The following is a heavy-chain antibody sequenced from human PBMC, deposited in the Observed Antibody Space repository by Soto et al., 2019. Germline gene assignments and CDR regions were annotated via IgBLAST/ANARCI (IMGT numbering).Heavy chain of an antibody. CDR1: GFTFSSYS. J-gene: IGHJ3*02. CDR2: ISSSSSTI. CDR3: ARDGGSDDILTGYWADAFDI. Sequence: EVQLVESGGGLVQPGGSLRLSCAASGFTFSSYSMNWVRQAPGKGLEWVSYISSSSSTIYYADSVKGRFTISRDNAKNSLYLQMNSLRDEDTAVYYCARDGGSDDILTGYWADAFDIWGQGTMVTVSS. D-gene: IGHD3-9*01. V-gene: IGHV3-48*02.